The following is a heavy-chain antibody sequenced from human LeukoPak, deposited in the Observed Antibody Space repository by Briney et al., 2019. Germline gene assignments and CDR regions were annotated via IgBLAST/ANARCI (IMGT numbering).Heavy chain of an antibody. D-gene: IGHD3-10*01. CDR3: AVARLRPFKWFGELPFH. J-gene: IGHJ4*02. CDR1: GYTFTSYA. CDR2: INAGNGNT. Sequence: ASVNVSCKASGYTFTSYAMHWVRQAPGQRLEWMGWINAGNGNTKYSQKFQGRVTITRDTSASTAYMELSSLRSEDTAVYYCAVARLRPFKWFGELPFHWGQGTLVTVSS. V-gene: IGHV1-3*01.